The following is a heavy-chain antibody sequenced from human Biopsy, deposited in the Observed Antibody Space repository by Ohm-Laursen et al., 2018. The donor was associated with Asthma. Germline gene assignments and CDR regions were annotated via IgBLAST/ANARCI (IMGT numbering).Heavy chain of an antibody. V-gene: IGHV1-69*13. CDR1: GDSFSNYA. D-gene: IGHD5-12*01. CDR3: ARGYSGSNRIVYYYSGLEV. CDR2: LIPVLGTP. J-gene: IGHJ6*02. Sequence: ASVKVSCKASGDSFSNYAISWVRQAPGQGLEWMGGLIPVLGTPDHAQMFEGRVTITADESTSTAYMELSSLSSEDTAVYYCARGYSGSNRIVYYYSGLEVWGQGTTVTVSS.